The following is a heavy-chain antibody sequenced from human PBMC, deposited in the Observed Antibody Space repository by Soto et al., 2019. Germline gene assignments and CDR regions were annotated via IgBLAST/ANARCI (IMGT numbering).Heavy chain of an antibody. CDR1: GGSISSGDYY. V-gene: IGHV4-30-4*01. CDR2: IYYSGST. CDR3: ARAPPTVTDNGMYV. Sequence: SETLSLTCTVSGGSISSGDYYWSWIRQPPGKGLEWIGYIYYSGSTYYNPSLKSRVTISVDTSKNQFSLKLSSVTAADTAVYYCARAPPTVTDNGMYVWGQGTTVTVSS. J-gene: IGHJ6*02. D-gene: IGHD4-4*01.